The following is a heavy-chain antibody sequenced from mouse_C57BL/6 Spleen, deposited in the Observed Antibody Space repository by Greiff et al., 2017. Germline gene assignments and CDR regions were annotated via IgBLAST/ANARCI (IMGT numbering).Heavy chain of an antibody. CDR2: ISDGGSYT. CDR3: ARDYYGSSYWFAY. V-gene: IGHV5-4*01. CDR1: GFTFSSYA. Sequence: EVKLVESGGGLVKPGGSLKLSCAASGFTFSSYAMSWVRQTPEKRLEWVATISDGGSYTYYPDNVKGRFTISRDNANNPLYLQMSHLKSEDTAVFYCARDYYGSSYWFAYGGQGTLVTVSA. D-gene: IGHD1-1*01. J-gene: IGHJ3*01.